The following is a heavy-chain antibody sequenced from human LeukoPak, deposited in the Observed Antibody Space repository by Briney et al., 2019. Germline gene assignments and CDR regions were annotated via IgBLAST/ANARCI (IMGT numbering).Heavy chain of an antibody. V-gene: IGHV5-51*01. D-gene: IGHD2-21*02. CDR3: ARLSYCGGDCYYSSYFDY. J-gene: IGHJ4*02. CDR2: IYPGDSDT. Sequence: GESLKISCEGSGYTFTSYWIAWVRQMPGKGLEWMGIIYPGDSDTRYSPSFQGQVTISADKSISTAYLQWSSLKASDTAMYYCARLSYCGGDCYYSSYFDYWGQGTLVTVSS. CDR1: GYTFTSYW.